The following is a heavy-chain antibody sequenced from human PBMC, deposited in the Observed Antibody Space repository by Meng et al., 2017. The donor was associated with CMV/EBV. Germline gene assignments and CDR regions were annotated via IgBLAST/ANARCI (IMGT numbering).Heavy chain of an antibody. J-gene: IGHJ4*02. CDR3: ARGGLYYYDSSGHFDY. CDR2: IYTSGST. Sequence: PPESGLGLVQPPGPLSLTCTVSGGSIGSSYWSWLRHPVGKGLELIGRIYTSGSTNSNPSLKSRVTMSVDTSKNQFSLKLSSVTAADTAVYYCARGGLYYYDSSGHFDYWGQGTLVTVSS. CDR1: GGSIGSSY. V-gene: IGHV4-4*07. D-gene: IGHD3-22*01.